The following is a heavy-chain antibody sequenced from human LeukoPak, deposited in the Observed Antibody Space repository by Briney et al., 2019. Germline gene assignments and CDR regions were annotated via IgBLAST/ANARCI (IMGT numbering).Heavy chain of an antibody. CDR3: ARGVGANSRPDY. V-gene: IGHV1-18*01. D-gene: IGHD1-26*01. CDR1: GYTFTSYG. CDR2: ISVYNGNT. Sequence: ASVKVSCKASGYTFTSYGISWVRQAPGQGLEWMGWISVYNGNTKYAQKFQGRVTMTTDTSTSTAYMELRSLKSDDTAVYYCARGVGANSRPDYWGQGTLSPSPQ. J-gene: IGHJ4*02.